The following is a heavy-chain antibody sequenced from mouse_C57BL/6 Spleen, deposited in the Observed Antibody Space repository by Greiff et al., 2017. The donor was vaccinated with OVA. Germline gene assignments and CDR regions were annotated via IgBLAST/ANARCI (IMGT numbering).Heavy chain of an antibody. D-gene: IGHD2-2*01. CDR3: TGGYYGYDEGVAY. CDR2: IRLKSDNYAT. CDR1: GFTFSNYW. V-gene: IGHV6-3*01. Sequence: EVKLMESGGGLVQPGGSMKLSCVASGFTFSNYWMNWVRQSPEKGLEWVAQIRLKSDNYATHYAESVKGRFTISRDDSKSSVYLQMNNLRAEDTGIYYCTGGYYGYDEGVAYWGQGTLVTVSA. J-gene: IGHJ3*01.